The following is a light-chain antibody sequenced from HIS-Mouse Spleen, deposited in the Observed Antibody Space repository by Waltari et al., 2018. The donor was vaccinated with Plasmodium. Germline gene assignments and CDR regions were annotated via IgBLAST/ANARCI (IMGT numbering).Light chain of an antibody. V-gene: IGLV1-44*01. J-gene: IGLJ2*01. Sequence: QSVLTQPPSASGTPGQRVTISCSGSSSNIGSNTVNWYQQLPGTAPKLLIYSNNRRPSGVPYRFSGSKSGTSASLAISGLQSEDEADYYCAAWDDSLNGHVVFGGGTKLTVL. CDR1: SSNIGSNT. CDR3: AAWDDSLNGHVV. CDR2: SNN.